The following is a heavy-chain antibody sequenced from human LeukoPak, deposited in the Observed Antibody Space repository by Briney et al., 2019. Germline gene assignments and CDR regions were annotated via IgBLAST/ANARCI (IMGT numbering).Heavy chain of an antibody. Sequence: GGSLRLSCAASGFTFSSYAMHWVRQAPGKGLEWVAVISYDGSNKYYADSVKGRFTISRDNSKNTLYLQMNSLRAEDTAVYYCARVPILGETKWLPFDYWGQGTLVTVSS. J-gene: IGHJ4*02. V-gene: IGHV3-30-3*01. CDR1: GFTFSSYA. CDR3: ARVPILGETKWLPFDY. D-gene: IGHD3-16*01. CDR2: ISYDGSNK.